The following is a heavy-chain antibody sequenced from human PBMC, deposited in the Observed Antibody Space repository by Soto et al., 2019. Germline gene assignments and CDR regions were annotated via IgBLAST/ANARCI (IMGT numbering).Heavy chain of an antibody. CDR3: ATYHYDFWSGYWVINWFDP. V-gene: IGHV3-23*01. CDR2: ISGSGGST. Sequence: EVQLLESGGGLVQPGGSLRLSCAASGFTFSSYAMSWVRQAPGKGLEWVSAISGSGGSTYYADSVKGRFTISRDNSKNTLYLQMNSLGAEDTAVYYCATYHYDFWSGYWVINWFDPWGQGTLVTVSS. CDR1: GFTFSSYA. D-gene: IGHD3-3*01. J-gene: IGHJ5*02.